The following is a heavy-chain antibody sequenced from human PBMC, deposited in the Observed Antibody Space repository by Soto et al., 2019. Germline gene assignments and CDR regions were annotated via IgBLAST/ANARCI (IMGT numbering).Heavy chain of an antibody. J-gene: IGHJ3*02. CDR3: AKDPNTDYVGAFEM. D-gene: IGHD4-17*01. V-gene: IGHV3-23*01. CDR1: GFTFSNYA. CDR2: MTSSGGRT. Sequence: PGGSLRLSCAASGFTFSNYAMSWVRQAPGRGPEWVSSMTSSGGRTYYADSVKGRFTISRDHSKNTLSLQMNSLRAEDSALYFCAKDPNTDYVGAFEMCGQGTMVTVSS.